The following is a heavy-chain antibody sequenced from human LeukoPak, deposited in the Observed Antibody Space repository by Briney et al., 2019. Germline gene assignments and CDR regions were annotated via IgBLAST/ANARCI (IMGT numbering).Heavy chain of an antibody. CDR1: RFTFSSYG. Sequence: GGSLRLSCAASRFTFSSYGMHWVRQAPGKGLEWVAVISYDGSNKYYADSVKGRFTISRDNSKNTLYLQMNSLRAEDTAVYYCASSWLGGNLSWGQGTLVTVSS. CDR2: ISYDGSNK. V-gene: IGHV3-30*03. J-gene: IGHJ4*02. D-gene: IGHD4-23*01. CDR3: ASSWLGGNLS.